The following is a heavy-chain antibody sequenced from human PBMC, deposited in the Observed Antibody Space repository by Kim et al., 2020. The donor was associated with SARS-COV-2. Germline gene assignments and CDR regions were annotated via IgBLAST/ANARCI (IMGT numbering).Heavy chain of an antibody. CDR3: AKGGGGYDFSYYYGMDV. V-gene: IGHV3-30*18. D-gene: IGHD5-12*01. J-gene: IGHJ6*02. Sequence: GGSLRLSCAASGFTFSSYGMHWVRQAPGKGLEWVAVISYDGSNKYYADSLKGRFTISRDNSKNTLHLQMNSLRGEDTAVFYCAKGGGGYDFSYYYGMDVWGQGTTVTVSS. CDR2: ISYDGSNK. CDR1: GFTFSSYG.